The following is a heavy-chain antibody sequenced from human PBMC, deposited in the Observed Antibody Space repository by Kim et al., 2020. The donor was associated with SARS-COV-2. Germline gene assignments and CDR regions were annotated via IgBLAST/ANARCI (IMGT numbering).Heavy chain of an antibody. Sequence: GGSLRLSCAASGFTFSTYAMRWVRQAPGKGLEWVSDISGSGGSTFYADSVKGRFTISRDNSKNTLYLQMNSLRAEDTALYYCAKDLLNTIRGPIDFWGQG. CDR3: AKDLLNTIRGPIDF. D-gene: IGHD3-10*01. CDR1: GFTFSTYA. CDR2: ISGSGGST. V-gene: IGHV3-23*01. J-gene: IGHJ4*02.